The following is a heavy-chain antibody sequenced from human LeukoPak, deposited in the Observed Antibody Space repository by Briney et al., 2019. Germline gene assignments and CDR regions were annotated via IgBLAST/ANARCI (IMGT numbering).Heavy chain of an antibody. CDR1: GGSFSGYY. D-gene: IGHD3-16*01. J-gene: IGHJ4*02. V-gene: IGHV4-34*01. Sequence: SETLSLTCAVYGGSFSGYYWSWIRQPPGKGLEWIGEINHSGSTNYNPSLKSRVTISVDTSKNQFSLKLSSVTAADTAVYYCARAILWWTRERFYYFDYWGQGTLVTVSS. CDR3: ARAILWWTRERFYYFDY. CDR2: INHSGST.